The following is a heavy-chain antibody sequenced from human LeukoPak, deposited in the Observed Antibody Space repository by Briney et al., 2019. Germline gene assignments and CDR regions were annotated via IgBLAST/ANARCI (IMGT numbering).Heavy chain of an antibody. CDR1: GGSISSGSYY. D-gene: IGHD2-2*01. J-gene: IGHJ5*02. V-gene: IGHV4-61*02. Sequence: PSETLSLTCTVSGGSISSGSYYWRWIRQPAGKGLEWIGRIYTSGSTNDNPSLKSRVTISVDASKNQFSLKLSSVTAADTAVYYCARDVRYCSSTSCYRIDPWGQGTLVTVSS. CDR2: IYTSGST. CDR3: ARDVRYCSSTSCYRIDP.